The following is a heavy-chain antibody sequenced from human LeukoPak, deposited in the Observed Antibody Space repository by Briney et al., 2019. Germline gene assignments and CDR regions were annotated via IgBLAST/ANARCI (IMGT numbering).Heavy chain of an antibody. V-gene: IGHV3-23*01. J-gene: IGHJ4*02. CDR3: AKRSGYTAGWFFDF. D-gene: IGHD5-12*01. Sequence: GGSLRLSCAASGFSFSSYAMSWVRQAPGKGLEWVSSISGSGDNTYYAESVKGRFTISRDNSKNTLFLQMNSLRAEDTAVFYCAKRSGYTAGWFFDFWGQGTLVTVSS. CDR1: GFSFSSYA. CDR2: ISGSGDNT.